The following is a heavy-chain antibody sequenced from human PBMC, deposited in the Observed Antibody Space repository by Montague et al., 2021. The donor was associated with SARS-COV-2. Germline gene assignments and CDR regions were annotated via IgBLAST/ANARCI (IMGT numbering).Heavy chain of an antibody. D-gene: IGHD5-24*01. V-gene: IGHV1-8*01. J-gene: IGHJ6*02. CDR1: GYTFTSYD. CDR3: ARGKRWLQPLLALYYYYGMDV. CDR2: MNPNSGNT. Sequence: SVKVSCKASGYTFTSYDINWVRQAAGQGLEWMGWMNPNSGNTGYAQKLQGRVTMTRDTSMNTAYMELSSLRSEDTAVYYCARGKRWLQPLLALYYYYGMDVWGQGTTVTVSS.